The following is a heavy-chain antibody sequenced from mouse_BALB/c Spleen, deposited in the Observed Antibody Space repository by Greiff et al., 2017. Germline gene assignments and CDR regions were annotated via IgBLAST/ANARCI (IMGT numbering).Heavy chain of an antibody. CDR1: GYTFTNYW. D-gene: IGHD1-2*01. V-gene: IGHV1-54*01. Sequence: VQLQQSGAELVRPGTSVKMSCKAAGYTFTNYWIGWVKQRPGHGLEWIGVINPGSGGTNYNEKFKGKATLTADKSSSTAYMQLSSLTSDDSAVYFCAITTALWGQGTTLTVSS. J-gene: IGHJ2*01. CDR3: AITTAL. CDR2: INPGSGGT.